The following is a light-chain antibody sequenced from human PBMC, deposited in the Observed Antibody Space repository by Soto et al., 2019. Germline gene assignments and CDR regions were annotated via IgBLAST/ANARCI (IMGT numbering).Light chain of an antibody. CDR3: QQRSNWPPIT. CDR2: DAS. J-gene: IGKJ5*01. V-gene: IGKV3-11*01. Sequence: EIVLTQSPATLSVSPGERVTLSCRASQSVSSSLAWYQQKPGQAPRLLIYDASNRATGIPARFSGSGSGTDFTLTISSLEPEDFAVYYCQQRSNWPPITFGQGTRLEI. CDR1: QSVSSS.